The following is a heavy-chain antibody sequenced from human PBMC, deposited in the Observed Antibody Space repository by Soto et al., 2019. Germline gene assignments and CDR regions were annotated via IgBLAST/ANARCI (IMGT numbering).Heavy chain of an antibody. Sequence: GGSLRLSCAASGFTFSSYAMSWVRQAPGKGLEWVSAISGSGISTYYADSVKGRFTISRDNAKNSLYLQMNSLRAEDTAVYYCAARSTTGTTLLSYYYGMDVWGQGTTVTVSS. V-gene: IGHV3-23*01. CDR3: AARSTTGTTLLSYYYGMDV. J-gene: IGHJ6*02. D-gene: IGHD1-1*01. CDR1: GFTFSSYA. CDR2: ISGSGIST.